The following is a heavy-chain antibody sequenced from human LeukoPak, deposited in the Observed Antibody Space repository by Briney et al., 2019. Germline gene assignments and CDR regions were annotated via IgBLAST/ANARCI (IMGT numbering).Heavy chain of an antibody. Sequence: GGSLRLSCAASGFSFSDYNIHWVRQAPGKGLEWVAVISYDGSNKYYADSVKGRFTISRDNFKNTLYLQMNSLKAEDTAVYYCATLLVGQFDPWGQGTLVTVSS. CDR2: ISYDGSNK. J-gene: IGHJ5*02. CDR3: ATLLVGQFDP. CDR1: GFSFSDYN. V-gene: IGHV3-30-3*01. D-gene: IGHD3-9*01.